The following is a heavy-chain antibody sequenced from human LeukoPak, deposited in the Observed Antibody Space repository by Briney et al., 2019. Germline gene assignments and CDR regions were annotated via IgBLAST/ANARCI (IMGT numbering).Heavy chain of an antibody. D-gene: IGHD2-21*02. CDR2: IIPIFGTA. CDR1: GYTFTGYY. V-gene: IGHV1-69*05. Sequence: GASVKVSCKASGYTFTGYYMHWVRQAPGQGLEWMGGIIPIFGTANYAQKFQGRVTITTDESTSTAYMELSSLRSEDTAVYYCASAYCGGDCYSGGNWFDPWGQGTLVTVSS. CDR3: ASAYCGGDCYSGGNWFDP. J-gene: IGHJ5*02.